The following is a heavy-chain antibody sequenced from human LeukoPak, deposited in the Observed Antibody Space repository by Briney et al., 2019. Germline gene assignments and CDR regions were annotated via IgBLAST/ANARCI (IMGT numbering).Heavy chain of an antibody. D-gene: IGHD1-7*01. CDR2: ISSSGSTI. CDR3: ARDEASNWNYGYFQH. J-gene: IGHJ1*01. V-gene: IGHV3-11*01. Sequence: PGGSLRLSCEGSGFTFSQAWMSWVRQAPGKGLEWVSYISSSGSTIYYADSVKGRFTISRDNAKNSLYLQMNSLRVEDTAVYYCARDEASNWNYGYFQHWGQGTLVTVSS. CDR1: GFTFSQAW.